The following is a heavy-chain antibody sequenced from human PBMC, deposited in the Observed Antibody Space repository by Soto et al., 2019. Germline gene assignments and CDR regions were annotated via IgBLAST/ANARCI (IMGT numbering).Heavy chain of an antibody. CDR1: GFTFTRYS. J-gene: IGHJ4*02. V-gene: IGHV3-21*01. CDR2: ISSTTNYI. CDR3: ARESEDLTSNFDY. Sequence: GGSLRLSCAASGFTFTRYSMNWVRQAPGKGLEWVSSISSTTNYIYYADSMKGRFTVSRDNAKNSVYLEMNSLSAEDTAVYCCARESEDLTSNFDYWSQGTPVTVSS.